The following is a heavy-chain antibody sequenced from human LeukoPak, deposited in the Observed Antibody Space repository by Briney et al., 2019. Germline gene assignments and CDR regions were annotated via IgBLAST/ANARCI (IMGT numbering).Heavy chain of an antibody. J-gene: IGHJ5*02. V-gene: IGHV4-59*01. CDR3: ARDDFWSGYGFDP. CDR2: IYYSGST. D-gene: IGHD3-3*01. Sequence: PSETLSLTCTVSGGSISSYYWSWIRQPPGKGLEWIGYIYYSGSTNYNPSLKGRVTISVDTSKNQFSLKLSSVTAADTAVYYCARDDFWSGYGFDPWGQGTLVTVSS. CDR1: GGSISSYY.